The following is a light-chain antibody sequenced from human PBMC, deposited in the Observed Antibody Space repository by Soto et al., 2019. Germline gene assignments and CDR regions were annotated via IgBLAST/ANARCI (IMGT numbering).Light chain of an antibody. J-gene: IGKJ1*01. CDR3: HEYNTWPWT. CDR1: QSVNLN. Sequence: EIMMTQSPGTLSVSPGEGATLSCTASQSVNLNLAWYQQKLGQAPRVLIYGASTRATGIPARFSGSGSGTEFTLTISGLQSEDSGVYFCHEYNTWPWTFGQGTRVEIK. V-gene: IGKV3-15*01. CDR2: GAS.